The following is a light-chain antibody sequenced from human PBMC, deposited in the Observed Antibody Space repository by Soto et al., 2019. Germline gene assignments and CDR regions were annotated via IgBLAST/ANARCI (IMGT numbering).Light chain of an antibody. CDR1: QGISSY. V-gene: IGKV1-8*01. CDR3: QQYYSYPVT. J-gene: IGKJ1*01. Sequence: AIRMTQSPSSFSASTGDRVTITCRASQGISSYLAWYQQKPGKAPKLLIYAASTLESGVPSRFSGSGSGTDFTLTISCLQSEDFAIYYCQQYYSYPVTFGQGTKVEIK. CDR2: AAS.